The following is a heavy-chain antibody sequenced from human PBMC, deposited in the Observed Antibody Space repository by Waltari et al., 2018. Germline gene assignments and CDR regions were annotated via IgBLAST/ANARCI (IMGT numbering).Heavy chain of an antibody. CDR2: IYHSGST. Sequence: QVQLQESGPGLVKPSETLSLTCAVSGYSISSGYYWGWIRQPPGKGLEWIGSIYHSGSTYYNPSLKSRVTISVDTSKNQFSLKLSSVTAADTAVYYCARDTPVGGSGSYYSRSRPELFDYWGQGTLVTVSS. CDR1: GYSISSGYY. V-gene: IGHV4-38-2*02. CDR3: ARDTPVGGSGSYYSRSRPELFDY. J-gene: IGHJ4*02. D-gene: IGHD3-10*01.